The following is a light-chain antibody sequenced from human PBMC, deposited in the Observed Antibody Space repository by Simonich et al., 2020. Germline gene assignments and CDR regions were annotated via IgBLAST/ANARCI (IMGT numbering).Light chain of an antibody. CDR2: DVS. J-gene: IGLJ2*01. Sequence: QSALTQPASVSGSPGQSITISCTGTSSDVGGYNYVSWYQQHPGKAPKLMIYDVSKLPSGVSNRFSCSKSGNTASLTISGLQAEDEADYYCSSYTSSSTLVFGGGTKLTVL. CDR3: SSYTSSSTLV. CDR1: SSDVGGYNY. V-gene: IGLV2-14*01.